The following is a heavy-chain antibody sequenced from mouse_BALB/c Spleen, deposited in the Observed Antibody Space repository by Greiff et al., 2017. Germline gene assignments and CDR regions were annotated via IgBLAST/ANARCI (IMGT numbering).Heavy chain of an antibody. CDR3: ARNEGTTATWFAY. CDR2: IWGGGST. J-gene: IGHJ3*01. Sequence: VQGVESGPGLVAPSQSLSITCTVSGFSLSRYSVHWVRQPPGKGLEWLGMIWGGGSTDYNSALKSRLSISKDNSKSQVFLKMNSLQTDDTAMYYCARNEGTTATWFAYWGQGTLVTVSA. D-gene: IGHD1-2*01. CDR1: GFSLSRYS. V-gene: IGHV2-6-4*01.